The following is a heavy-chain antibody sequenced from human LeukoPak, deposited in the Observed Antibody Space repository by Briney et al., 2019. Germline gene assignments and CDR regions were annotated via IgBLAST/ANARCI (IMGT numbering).Heavy chain of an antibody. V-gene: IGHV4-34*01. CDR2: INHSGST. CDR3: ARGTRPTI. D-gene: IGHD4-11*01. Sequence: TSETLSLTCSVSGGSISSYYWAWIRQPPGKGLEWIGEINHSGSTNYSPSLKSRVTISVDTSKNQFSLKLSSVTAADTAVYYCARGTRPTIWGQGTMVTVSS. J-gene: IGHJ3*02. CDR1: GGSISSYY.